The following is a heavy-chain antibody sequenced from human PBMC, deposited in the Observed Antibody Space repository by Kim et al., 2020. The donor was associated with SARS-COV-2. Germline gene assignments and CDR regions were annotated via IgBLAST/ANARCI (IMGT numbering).Heavy chain of an antibody. CDR1: GFTFSSYA. J-gene: IGHJ4*02. CDR3: AETYYYDSSGLDY. Sequence: GGSLRLSCAASGFTFSSYAMHWVRQAPGKGLEWVAVISYDGSNKYYADSVKGRFTISRDNSKNTLYLQMNSLRAEDTAVYYCAETYYYDSSGLDYWGQGT. V-gene: IGHV3-30*04. CDR2: ISYDGSNK. D-gene: IGHD3-22*01.